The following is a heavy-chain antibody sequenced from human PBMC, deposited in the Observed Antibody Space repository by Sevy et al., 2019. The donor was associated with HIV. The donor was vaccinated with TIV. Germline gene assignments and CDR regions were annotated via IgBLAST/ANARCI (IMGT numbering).Heavy chain of an antibody. J-gene: IGHJ4*02. Sequence: ASVKVSCKVTGYTLTELSLHWVRQTSVKGLEWMGSFDPEDGETIYAQKFQGRITMTEDTSTDTANMELSSLRSEDTAVYYCATTKDYYDNSGYPFDSWGQGTLVTVSS. D-gene: IGHD3-22*01. CDR1: GYTLTELS. CDR2: FDPEDGET. CDR3: ATTKDYYDNSGYPFDS. V-gene: IGHV1-24*01.